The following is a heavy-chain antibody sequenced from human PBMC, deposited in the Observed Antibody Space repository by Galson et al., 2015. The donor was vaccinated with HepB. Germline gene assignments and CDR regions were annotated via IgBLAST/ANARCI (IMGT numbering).Heavy chain of an antibody. CDR3: ARDAILWFGESDY. CDR2: IKQDGSEK. CDR1: GFTFSSYW. J-gene: IGHJ4*02. D-gene: IGHD3-10*01. Sequence: SLRLSCAASGFTFSSYWMSWVRQAPGKGLEWVANIKQDGSEKYYVDSVKGRFTISRDNAKNSLYLQMNSLRAEDTAVYYCARDAILWFGESDYWGQGTLVTVSS. V-gene: IGHV3-7*03.